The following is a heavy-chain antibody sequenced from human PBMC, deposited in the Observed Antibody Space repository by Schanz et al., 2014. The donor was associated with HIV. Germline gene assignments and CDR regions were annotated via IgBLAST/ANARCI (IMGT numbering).Heavy chain of an antibody. D-gene: IGHD6-6*01. J-gene: IGHJ6*02. Sequence: EVQLLESGGGLVQPGGSLRLSCAASGFTFSSYAMSWVRQAPGKGLEWVASIRGSGGSTYYTDSVKGRFTISRDNSKSTLYLQLSSLRADDTAIYYCAKGGSSSVLAYYYYGMDVWGRGTTVTVSS. V-gene: IGHV3-23*01. CDR3: AKGGSSSVLAYYYYGMDV. CDR2: IRGSGGST. CDR1: GFTFSSYA.